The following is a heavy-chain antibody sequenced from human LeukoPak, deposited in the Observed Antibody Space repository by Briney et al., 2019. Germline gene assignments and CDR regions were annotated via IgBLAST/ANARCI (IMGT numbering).Heavy chain of an antibody. CDR3: ARGGRGAFDY. V-gene: IGHV3-74*01. J-gene: IGHJ4*02. CDR2: INSDGSST. CDR1: RFTFNNYW. D-gene: IGHD3-16*01. Sequence: GGSLRLSCAASRFTFNNYWMNWVRQAPGKGLVWVSRINSDGSSTAYADSVKGRFTISRDNAKNTLYLQMNSLRVDDTAVYYCARGGRGAFDYWAQGILVTVSS.